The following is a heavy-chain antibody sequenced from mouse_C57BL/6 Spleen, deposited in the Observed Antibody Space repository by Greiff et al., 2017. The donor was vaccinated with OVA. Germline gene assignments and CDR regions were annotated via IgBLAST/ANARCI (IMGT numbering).Heavy chain of an antibody. Sequence: EVQRVESGGGLVQPKGSLKLSCAASGFTFNTYAMHWVRQAPGKGLEWVARIRRKSSNYATYYADSVKDRLTISRDDSQSMLYLQMNNLRTEDTAMSYCVRDRSEDSSYWFAYWGQGTLVTVSA. D-gene: IGHD1-1*01. CDR2: IRRKSSNYAT. CDR3: VRDRSEDSSYWFAY. J-gene: IGHJ3*01. V-gene: IGHV10-3*01. CDR1: GFTFNTYA.